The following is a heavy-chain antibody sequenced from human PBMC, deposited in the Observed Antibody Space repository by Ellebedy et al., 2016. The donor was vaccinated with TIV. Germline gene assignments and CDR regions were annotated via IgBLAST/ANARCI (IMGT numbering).Heavy chain of an antibody. D-gene: IGHD7-27*01. CDR1: GFTFNNYA. CDR3: ARRCYNWGQFDF. Sequence: GESLKISCATSGFTFNNYAMNWVRQAPGKGLEWVSNISASGDSTYYADSVKGRFSISSDNSKNTVFLQMNSLRPEDTATYYCARRCYNWGQFDFWGQGALVTVSS. CDR2: ISASGDST. J-gene: IGHJ4*02. V-gene: IGHV3-23*01.